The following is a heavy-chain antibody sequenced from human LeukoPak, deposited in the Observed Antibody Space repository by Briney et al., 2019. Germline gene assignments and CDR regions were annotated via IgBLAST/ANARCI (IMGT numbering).Heavy chain of an antibody. D-gene: IGHD4-17*01. CDR3: ARDRVDYGDYADYYGMDV. CDR1: GGSISSYY. CDR2: IYYSGST. J-gene: IGHJ6*02. V-gene: IGHV4-59*06. Sequence: PSETLSLTCTVSGGSISSYYWSWIRQHPGKGLEWIGYIYYSGSTYYNPSLKSRVTISVDTSKNQFSLKLSSVTAADTAVYYCARDRVDYGDYADYYGMDVWGQGTTVTVSS.